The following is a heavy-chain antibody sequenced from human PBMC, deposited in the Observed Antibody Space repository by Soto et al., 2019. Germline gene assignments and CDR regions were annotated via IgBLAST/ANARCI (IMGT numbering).Heavy chain of an antibody. Sequence: EVSLVESGGGLVQPGESLRLSCAASGFTISSYAMHWVRQAPGKGLEYVSGISPDGSSTYYANSVRGRFTISRDNSKSTLYLQMGSLRVEDLAVYYCARGQTWAHFDYWGQGTLVTVSS. CDR1: GFTISSYA. J-gene: IGHJ4*02. D-gene: IGHD1-26*01. CDR2: ISPDGSST. CDR3: ARGQTWAHFDY. V-gene: IGHV3-64*01.